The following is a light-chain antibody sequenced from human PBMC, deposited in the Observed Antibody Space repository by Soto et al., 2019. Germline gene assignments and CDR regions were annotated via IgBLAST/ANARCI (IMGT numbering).Light chain of an antibody. J-gene: IGLJ3*02. CDR2: GNS. Sequence: QLVLTQPPSVSGAPGQRVTISCTGSTSNIGTGYDVHWYQQLPGTAPKLLIYGNSKRPSGVPDRISGSKSGSSASLAITGLQADDEADYYCQSYDMSLSGWVFGGGTQLTVL. CDR3: QSYDMSLSGWV. V-gene: IGLV1-40*01. CDR1: TSNIGTGYD.